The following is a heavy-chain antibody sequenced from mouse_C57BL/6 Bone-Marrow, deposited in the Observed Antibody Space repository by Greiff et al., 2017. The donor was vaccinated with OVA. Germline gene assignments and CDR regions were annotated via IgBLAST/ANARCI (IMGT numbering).Heavy chain of an antibody. D-gene: IGHD2-2*01. CDR3: ARSRWLPAWFAY. CDR1: GYTFTSYW. J-gene: IGHJ3*01. CDR2: IYPGSGST. V-gene: IGHV1-55*01. Sequence: QVQLQQPGAELVKPGASVKMSCKASGYTFTSYWITWVKQRPGQGLEWIGDIYPGSGSTNYNEKFKSKATLTVDTSSSTAYMQLSSLTSEDSAVYYCARSRWLPAWFAYWSQGTLVTVSA.